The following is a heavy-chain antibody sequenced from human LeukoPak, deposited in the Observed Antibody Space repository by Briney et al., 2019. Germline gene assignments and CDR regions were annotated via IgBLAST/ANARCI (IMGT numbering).Heavy chain of an antibody. J-gene: IGHJ3*02. D-gene: IGHD3-22*01. CDR1: GDGVSSNSAG. CDR2: TYYRSKWYN. Sequence: SQTLSLTCAISGDGVSSNSAGWHWIRQSPSRGLEWLGRTYYRSKWYNHYAESVKSRIIINPDTSKNQFSLQLNSVTPEDTAVYYCARDRGGYYFDNSLDIWGQGTMVTVSS. V-gene: IGHV6-1*01. CDR3: ARDRGGYYFDNSLDI.